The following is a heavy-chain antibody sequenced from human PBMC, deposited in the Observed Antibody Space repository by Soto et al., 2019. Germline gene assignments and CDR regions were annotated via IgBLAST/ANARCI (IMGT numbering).Heavy chain of an antibody. Sequence: VKVSCKASGYTFTSYDITWVRQATGQGLEWMGWMNPNSGNTGYEQKFQGRVTMTRNTSISTAYMELSSLRSEDTAVYYCASMGLMDVWGQGTTVTVSS. J-gene: IGHJ6*02. D-gene: IGHD3-10*01. CDR2: MNPNSGNT. CDR1: GYTFTSYD. CDR3: ASMGLMDV. V-gene: IGHV1-8*01.